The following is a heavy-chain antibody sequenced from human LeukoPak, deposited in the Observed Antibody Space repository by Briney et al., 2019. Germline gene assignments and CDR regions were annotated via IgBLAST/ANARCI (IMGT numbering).Heavy chain of an antibody. CDR3: AREGSRYFAWLLFNWFDP. D-gene: IGHD3-9*01. J-gene: IGHJ5*02. CDR1: GYTFTSYY. Sequence: ASVKVSCKASGYTFTSYYMHWVRQAPGQGLEWMGIINPSGGSTSYAQKFQGRVTMTRDTSTSTVYMELSSLRSEDTAVYYCAREGSRYFAWLLFNWFDPWGQGTLVTVSS. V-gene: IGHV1-46*01. CDR2: INPSGGST.